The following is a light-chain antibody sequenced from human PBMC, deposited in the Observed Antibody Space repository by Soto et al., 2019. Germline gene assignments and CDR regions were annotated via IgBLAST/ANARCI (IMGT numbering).Light chain of an antibody. V-gene: IGKV1-5*03. CDR2: KAS. J-gene: IGKJ1*01. Sequence: DIQMTQSPSTLSASVGDRVTITCRASQSISGWLAWYQQKPGKAPKLLIYKASNLESGVPSRFSGSGSGTEFTLTISSLQPDDFATDYCQQYNSYSSTWTFGQGTKVEIK. CDR3: QQYNSYSSTWT. CDR1: QSISGW.